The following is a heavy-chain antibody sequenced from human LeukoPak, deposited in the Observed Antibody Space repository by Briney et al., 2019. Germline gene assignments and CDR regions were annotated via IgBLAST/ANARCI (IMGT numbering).Heavy chain of an antibody. CDR1: GGSISSSSYY. CDR3: ARGPLGIGY. D-gene: IGHD7-27*01. J-gene: IGHJ4*02. Sequence: PSGTLSLTCTVSGGSISSSSYYWGWIRQPPGKGLEWIGSIYYSGSTYYNPSLKSRVTISVDTSKNQFSLKLSSVTAADTAVYYCARGPLGIGYWGQGTLVTVSS. CDR2: IYYSGST. V-gene: IGHV4-39*07.